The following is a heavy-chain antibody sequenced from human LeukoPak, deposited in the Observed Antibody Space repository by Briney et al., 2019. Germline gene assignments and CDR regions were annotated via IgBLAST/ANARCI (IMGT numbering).Heavy chain of an antibody. D-gene: IGHD6-19*01. CDR3: ARVLGIAVPNDAFDI. CDR1: GGSISSYY. V-gene: IGHV4-59*01. CDR2: IYYSGST. J-gene: IGHJ3*02. Sequence: SETLSLTCTVSGGSISSYYWSWIRQPPGKGLEWIGYIYYSGSTNYNPSLKSRVTISVDTSKNQFSLKLSSVTAADTAVYYCARVLGIAVPNDAFDIWGQGTMVTVSS.